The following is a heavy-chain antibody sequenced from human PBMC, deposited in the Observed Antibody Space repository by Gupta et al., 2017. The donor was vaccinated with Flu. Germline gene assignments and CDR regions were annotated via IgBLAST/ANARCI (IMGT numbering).Heavy chain of an antibody. Sequence: TWVRQDARKGLEWVSYMSRSGITSDYAKSVKGRYTISRDNAENALYLQMSGLGAEDTAVYYCARRVTTFDYWGQGNLVTVSS. CDR3: ARRVTTFDY. D-gene: IGHD2-21*02. J-gene: IGHJ4*02. CDR2: MSRSGITS. V-gene: IGHV3-48*03.